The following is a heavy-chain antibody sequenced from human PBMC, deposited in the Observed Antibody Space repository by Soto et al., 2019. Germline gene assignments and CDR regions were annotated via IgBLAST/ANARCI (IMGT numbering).Heavy chain of an antibody. J-gene: IGHJ5*02. CDR2: MNPNSGNT. CDR3: SRGYYYGSGVLPGNWFDP. V-gene: IGHV1-8*01. D-gene: IGHD3-10*01. Sequence: GASVKVSCKASGYTFTSYDINWVRQATGQGLEWMGWMNPNSGNTGYAQKFQGRVTMTRNTSISTAYMELSSLRSEDTAVYYCSRGYYYGSGVLPGNWFDPWGQGTLVTVSS. CDR1: GYTFTSYD.